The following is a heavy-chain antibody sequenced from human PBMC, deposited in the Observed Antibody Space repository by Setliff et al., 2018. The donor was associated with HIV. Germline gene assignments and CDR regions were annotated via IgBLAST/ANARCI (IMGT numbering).Heavy chain of an antibody. V-gene: IGHV1-69*13. D-gene: IGHD7-27*01. J-gene: IGHJ4*02. CDR2: IIPISGTS. CDR3: ARVPLLAGDGPYYFDH. CDR1: GGTFSDHG. Sequence: ASVKVSCKASGGTFSDHGLTWVRQAPGQGLDWLGGIIPISGTSNYAQKFWGRLTITADESTRTAYMELSSLRSEDTALYYCARVPLLAGDGPYYFDHWGQGTLVTVSS.